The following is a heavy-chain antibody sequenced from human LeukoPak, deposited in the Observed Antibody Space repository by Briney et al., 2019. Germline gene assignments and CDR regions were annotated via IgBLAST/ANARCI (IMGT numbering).Heavy chain of an antibody. J-gene: IGHJ4*02. CDR2: ISSDGGTK. CDR3: ARKGSRSWYGGGWAY. V-gene: IGHV3-30-3*01. D-gene: IGHD6-13*01. CDR1: GFTFSSYP. Sequence: PGGSLRLSCAASGFTFSSYPMHWVRQAPGKGLEWLAVISSDGGTKYYADSVQGRFTVSRDNSQNTLSLQMNSLRPEDTAVFYCARKGSRSWYGGGWAYWGQGILVTVSS.